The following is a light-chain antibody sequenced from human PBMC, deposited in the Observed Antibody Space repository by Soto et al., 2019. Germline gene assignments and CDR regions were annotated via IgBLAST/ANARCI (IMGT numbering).Light chain of an antibody. CDR1: GSDVGGYDF. CDR2: DVS. J-gene: IGLJ2*01. Sequence: QSALTQPRSVSGSPGQSVTLSCSGRGSDVGGYDFVSWYQQHPGKAPKLIIYDVSKRPSGVPDRYSGSKSGNTASLTISGLQAEDEADYYCCSFAGTYPVVFGGGTKLTVL. V-gene: IGLV2-11*01. CDR3: CSFAGTYPVV.